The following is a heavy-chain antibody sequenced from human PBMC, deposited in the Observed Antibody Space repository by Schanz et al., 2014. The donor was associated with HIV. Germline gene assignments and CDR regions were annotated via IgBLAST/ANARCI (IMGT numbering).Heavy chain of an antibody. Sequence: VQLVESGGGLVQRGGSLRLSCVTSGFSLSTYGMNWVRQTPGEGLEWVALISYDGNDKYYADSVKGRFTISRDKAKNSLYLQMNSLRDEDTAVYYCARAGVTDLFDHWGQGTLVTVSS. CDR1: GFSLSTYG. CDR2: ISYDGNDK. J-gene: IGHJ4*02. V-gene: IGHV3-33*05. CDR3: ARAGVTDLFDH. D-gene: IGHD2-21*02.